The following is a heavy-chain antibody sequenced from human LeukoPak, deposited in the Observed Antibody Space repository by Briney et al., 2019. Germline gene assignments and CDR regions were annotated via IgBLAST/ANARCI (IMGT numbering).Heavy chain of an antibody. Sequence: SQTLSPTCTVSSGSISSGAYYWSWIRQHPGKGLEWIGNIYYSGSTKYNPSLKSRITISVDTSKNQFSLKLSSVTAADTAVFYCARLYGDYVYFDYWGQGTPVTVSS. CDR2: IYYSGST. CDR3: ARLYGDYVYFDY. J-gene: IGHJ4*02. D-gene: IGHD4-17*01. CDR1: SGSISSGAYY. V-gene: IGHV4-31*03.